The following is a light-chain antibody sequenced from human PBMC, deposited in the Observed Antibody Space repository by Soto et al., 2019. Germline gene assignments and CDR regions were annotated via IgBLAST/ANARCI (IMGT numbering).Light chain of an antibody. CDR2: DAS. Sequence: EIVLTQSPATLSLSPGERATLSCRASQSVSSYLAWYQQKPAQAPRLLIYDASNRATGIPARFSGSGSGTDFTLTISSLEPEDFAVYYCQQLSNWPYTFGQGTKLEIK. CDR3: QQLSNWPYT. V-gene: IGKV3-11*01. CDR1: QSVSSY. J-gene: IGKJ2*01.